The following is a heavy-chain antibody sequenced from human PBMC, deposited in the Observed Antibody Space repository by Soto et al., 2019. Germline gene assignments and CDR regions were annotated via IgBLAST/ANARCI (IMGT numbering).Heavy chain of an antibody. CDR1: GGSTSSYY. CDR3: ARDRGGSLAVAGRYYYGMDV. J-gene: IGHJ6*02. D-gene: IGHD6-19*01. Sequence: PSETLSLTCTVSGGSTSSYYWSWLRQPAGKGLEWIGRIYTSGSTNYNPSLKSRVTMSVATSKNQFSLKRSSVTAADTAVYYCARDRGGSLAVAGRYYYGMDVWGQGTTVTVSS. V-gene: IGHV4-4*07. CDR2: IYTSGST.